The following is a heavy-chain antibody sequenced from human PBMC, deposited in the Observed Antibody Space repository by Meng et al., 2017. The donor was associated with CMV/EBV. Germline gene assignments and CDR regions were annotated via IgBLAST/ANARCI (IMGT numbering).Heavy chain of an antibody. CDR2: INPSGGST. J-gene: IGHJ4*02. V-gene: IGHV1-46*01. Sequence: ASVKVSCKASGYTFTSYHMHWVRQAPGQGLEWMGIINPSGGSTSYAQKFQGRVTMTRDTSTSTVYMGLSSLRSEDPAVYYCLRDYGYGHTSPFDYWGQGTLVTVSS. D-gene: IGHD2-2*01. CDR3: LRDYGYGHTSPFDY. CDR1: GYTFTSYH.